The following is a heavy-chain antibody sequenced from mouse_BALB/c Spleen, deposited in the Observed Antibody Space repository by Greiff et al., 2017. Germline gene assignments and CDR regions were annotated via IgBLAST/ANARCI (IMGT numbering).Heavy chain of an antibody. J-gene: IGHJ2*01. CDR3: ARGGNYYGSSYYFDY. V-gene: IGHV5-4*02. CDR2: ISDGGSYT. CDR1: GFTFSDYY. Sequence: EVHLVESGGGLVKPGGSLKLSCAASGFTFSDYYMYWVRQTPEKRLEWVATISDGGSYTYYPDSVKGRFTISRDNAKNNLYLQMSSLKSEDTAMYYCARGGNYYGSSYYFDYWGQGTTLTVSS. D-gene: IGHD1-1*01.